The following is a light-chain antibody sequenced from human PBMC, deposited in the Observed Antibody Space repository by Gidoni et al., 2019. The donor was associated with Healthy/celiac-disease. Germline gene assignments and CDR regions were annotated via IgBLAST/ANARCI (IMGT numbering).Light chain of an antibody. CDR3: QQRSNWPLT. CDR1: QRVSSY. Sequence: EIVWTQSPATLSLSPRERATLSCRASQRVSSYLAWYQQKPGQAPRLLIYDASNWATGIPARFSGSGSGTDFTLTISSLEPEDFAVYYCQQRSNWPLTFGGGTKVEIK. V-gene: IGKV3-11*01. J-gene: IGKJ4*01. CDR2: DAS.